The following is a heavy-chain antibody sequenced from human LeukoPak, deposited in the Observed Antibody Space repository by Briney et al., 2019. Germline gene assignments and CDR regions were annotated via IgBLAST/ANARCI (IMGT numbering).Heavy chain of an antibody. D-gene: IGHD1-1*01. J-gene: IGHJ4*02. Sequence: SETLSLTCTVSGGSISSAGHFWSWIRQHPGKVLEWIGYIYYSGSAYYNPSLKSRVSISLDTSQNQFSLQLSSVTAADTAMYYCARSDTTLFDYWGQGTLVTVSS. CDR1: GGSISSAGHF. CDR2: IYYSGSA. V-gene: IGHV4-31*03. CDR3: ARSDTTLFDY.